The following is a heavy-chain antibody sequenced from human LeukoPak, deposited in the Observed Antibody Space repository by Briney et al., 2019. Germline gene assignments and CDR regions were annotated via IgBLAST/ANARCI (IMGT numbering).Heavy chain of an antibody. CDR3: ARITPYYYYYGMGV. Sequence: ASVKVSCKASGYTFTSYGISWVRQAPGQGLEWMGWISAYNGNTNYAQKLQGRVTMTTDTSTSTAYMELSRLRSDDTAVYYCARITPYYYYYGMGVWGQGTTVTVSS. CDR2: ISAYNGNT. CDR1: GYTFTSYG. V-gene: IGHV1-18*01. D-gene: IGHD3-10*01. J-gene: IGHJ6*02.